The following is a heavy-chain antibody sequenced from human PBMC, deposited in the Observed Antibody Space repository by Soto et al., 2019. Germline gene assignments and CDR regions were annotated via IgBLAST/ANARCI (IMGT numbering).Heavy chain of an antibody. CDR1: GFTFSSYA. V-gene: IGHV3-64*01. D-gene: IGHD1-26*01. J-gene: IGHJ4*02. CDR2: ISSNGGST. CDR3: ARGSPQLQAFDY. Sequence: SLRLSCAASGFTFSSYAMHWVRQAPGKGLEYVSAISSNGGSTYYANSVKGRFTISRDNSKNTLYLQMGSLRAEDMAVYYCARGSPQLQAFDYWGQGTLVTVSS.